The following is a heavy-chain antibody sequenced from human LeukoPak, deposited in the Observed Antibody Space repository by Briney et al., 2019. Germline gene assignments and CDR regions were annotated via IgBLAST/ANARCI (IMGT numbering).Heavy chain of an antibody. CDR2: INHSGST. CDR3: ARGAEQPAKNYYYYYMDV. V-gene: IGHV4-34*01. J-gene: IGHJ6*03. CDR1: GGSFSGYY. Sequence: PSETLSLTCAVYGGSFSGYYWSWIRQPPGKGLEWIGEINHSGSTNYNPSLKSRVTISVDTSKNQFSLKLSSVTAADTAVYCCARGAEQPAKNYYYYYMDVWGKGTTVTVSS. D-gene: IGHD6-13*01.